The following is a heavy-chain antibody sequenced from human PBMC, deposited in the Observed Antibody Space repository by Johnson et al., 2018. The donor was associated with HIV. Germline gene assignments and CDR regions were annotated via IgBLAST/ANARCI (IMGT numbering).Heavy chain of an antibody. V-gene: IGHV3-30*04. CDR3: ARDGPWLQSQRDAFDI. Sequence: QVQLVESGGGVVQPGRSLRLSCAASGFTFSSYAMHWVRQAPGKGLEWVAFISYDGSNEYYADSVKGRFTISRDTSKNTLYLQMNGLRAEDTAVYYCARDGPWLQSQRDAFDIWGQGTMVTVSS. D-gene: IGHD5-24*01. CDR1: GFTFSSYA. CDR2: ISYDGSNE. J-gene: IGHJ3*02.